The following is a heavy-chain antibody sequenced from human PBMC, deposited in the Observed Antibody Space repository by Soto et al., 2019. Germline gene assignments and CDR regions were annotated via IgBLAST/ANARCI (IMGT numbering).Heavy chain of an antibody. CDR1: GYTFTGYY. CDR3: EREKIGDFWSGYYGGHYGMDV. CDR2: INPNSGGT. V-gene: IGHV1-2*04. Sequence: ASVKVSCQASGYTFTGYYVHWVRLAPGQGLEWMGWINPNSGGTNYAQKFQGWVTMTRDTSISTAYMELSRLRSDDTAVYYCEREKIGDFWSGYYGGHYGMDVWGQGTTVTVSS. D-gene: IGHD3-3*01. J-gene: IGHJ6*02.